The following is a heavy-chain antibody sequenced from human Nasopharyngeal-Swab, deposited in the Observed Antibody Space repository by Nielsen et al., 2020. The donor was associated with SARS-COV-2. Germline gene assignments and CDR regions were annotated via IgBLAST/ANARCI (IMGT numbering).Heavy chain of an antibody. J-gene: IGHJ6*02. CDR1: GFTFSSYG. CDR2: IWYDGSNR. CDR3: ARDPPATWYGMDV. Sequence: GESLKISCAASGFTFSSYGMHWVRQAPGKGLEWVAVIWYDGSNRYYADSVKGRFTISRDNSKNTLYLQMNSLRAEDTPVYYCARDPPATWYGMDVWGQGTTVTVSS. V-gene: IGHV3-33*01.